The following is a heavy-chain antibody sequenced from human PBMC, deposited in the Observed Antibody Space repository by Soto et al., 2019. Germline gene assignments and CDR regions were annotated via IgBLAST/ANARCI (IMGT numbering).Heavy chain of an antibody. CDR3: ARSVSFRYQLLKRGMDV. CDR1: GGTFSSYA. CDR2: IIPILGTA. Sequence: SVKVSCKASGGTFSSYAISWVRQAPGQGLEWVGGIIPILGTANYAQKFQGRVTITADESTSTAYMELSSLRSEDTAVYYCARSVSFRYQLLKRGMDVWGQGTTVTVSS. J-gene: IGHJ6*02. V-gene: IGHV1-69*13. D-gene: IGHD2-2*01.